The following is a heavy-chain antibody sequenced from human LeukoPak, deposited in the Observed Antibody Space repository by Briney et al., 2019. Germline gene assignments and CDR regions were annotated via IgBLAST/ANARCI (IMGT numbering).Heavy chain of an antibody. V-gene: IGHV1-69*13. Sequence: GASVKVSCKASGGTFSSYAISWVRQAPGQGLEWMGGIIPIFGTANYAQKFQGRVTITADESTSTAYMELSSLRSEDTAVYYCARGGPYFHYYGIDVWGKGTTVTVSS. D-gene: IGHD2-21*01. J-gene: IGHJ6*04. CDR3: ARGGPYFHYYGIDV. CDR1: GGTFSSYA. CDR2: IIPIFGTA.